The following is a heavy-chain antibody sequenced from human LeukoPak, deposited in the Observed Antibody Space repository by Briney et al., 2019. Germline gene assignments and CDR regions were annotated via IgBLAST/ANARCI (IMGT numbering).Heavy chain of an antibody. CDR1: GGSISSSSYY. V-gene: IGHV4-39*07. J-gene: IGHJ3*02. CDR3: ARVVYSSSSTFDI. Sequence: SETLSLTCTVSGGSISSSSYYWGWIRQPPGKGLGWIGSIYYSGSTYYNPSLKSRVTISVDTSKNQFSLKLSSVTAADTAVYYCARVVYSSSSTFDIWGQGTMVTVSS. D-gene: IGHD6-6*01. CDR2: IYYSGST.